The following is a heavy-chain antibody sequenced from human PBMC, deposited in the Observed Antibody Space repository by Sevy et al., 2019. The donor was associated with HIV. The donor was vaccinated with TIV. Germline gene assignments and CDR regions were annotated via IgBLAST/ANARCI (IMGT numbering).Heavy chain of an antibody. CDR3: ARRDGYTRRAFDM. J-gene: IGHJ3*02. D-gene: IGHD5-12*01. CDR2: INSDETST. Sequence: GGSLRLSCAASGFSFSRFWMHWVRQAPGKGLVWVPRINSDETSTSYADSVKGRFTISRDNARHTLFLQMNSLTVEDTAVYYCARRDGYTRRAFDMWGQGTMVTVSS. CDR1: GFSFSRFW. V-gene: IGHV3-74*01.